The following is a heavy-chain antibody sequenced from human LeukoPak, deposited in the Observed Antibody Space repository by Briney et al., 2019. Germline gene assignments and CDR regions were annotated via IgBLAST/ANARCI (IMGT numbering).Heavy chain of an antibody. D-gene: IGHD5-18*01. Sequence: GGSLRLSCAASGFTFSSYEMNWVRQAPGKGLEWVSYISSSGGTIYYADSVKGRFTISRDNAKNSLYLQMNSLRAEDTAVYYCARDSDTAMAFDYWGQGTLVTVSS. CDR2: ISSSGGTI. J-gene: IGHJ4*02. CDR1: GFTFSSYE. V-gene: IGHV3-48*03. CDR3: ARDSDTAMAFDY.